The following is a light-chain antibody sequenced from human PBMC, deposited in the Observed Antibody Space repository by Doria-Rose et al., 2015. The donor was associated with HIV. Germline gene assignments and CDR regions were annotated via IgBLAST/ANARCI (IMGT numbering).Light chain of an antibody. J-gene: IGKJ2*02. V-gene: IGKV1-39*01. CDR2: AAS. CDR1: QSISSS. Sequence: DIPLTQSPSSLSASVGDRVTITCRASQSISSSLNWYQQKPGKAPKLLIYAASSLQSGVPSRFSGSGSGTDSTLTISSLQPEDFAAYYCQQSCCTPSTFGQGTKLEIK. CDR3: QQSCCTPST.